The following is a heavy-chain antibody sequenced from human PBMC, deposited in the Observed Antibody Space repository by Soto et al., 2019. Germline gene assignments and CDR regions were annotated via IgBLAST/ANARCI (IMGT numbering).Heavy chain of an antibody. CDR2: INHSGST. V-gene: IGHV4-34*01. CDR3: ARGLGFMVLGYTYYFDY. CDR1: GGSFSGYY. Sequence: QVQLQQWGAGLLKPSETLSLTCAVYGGSFSGYYWSWIRQPPGKGLECIGEINHSGSTNYNPSLKSRVTISVDTSKTQFSLKLSSVTAADTAVYYCARGLGFMVLGYTYYFDYWGQGTLVTVCS. D-gene: IGHD3-10*01. J-gene: IGHJ4*02.